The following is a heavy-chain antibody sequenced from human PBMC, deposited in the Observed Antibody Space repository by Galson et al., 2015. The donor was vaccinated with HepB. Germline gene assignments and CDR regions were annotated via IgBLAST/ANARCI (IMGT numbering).Heavy chain of an antibody. CDR1: GYTFTSYG. Sequence: SVKVSCKASGYTFTSYGISWVRQAPGQGLEWMGWISAYNGNTNYAQKLQGRVTMTTDTSTSTAYMELRSLRSDDTAVYYCARDPYYDSSGYYGAPDAFDIWGQGTMVTVSS. D-gene: IGHD3-22*01. V-gene: IGHV1-18*04. J-gene: IGHJ3*02. CDR3: ARDPYYDSSGYYGAPDAFDI. CDR2: ISAYNGNT.